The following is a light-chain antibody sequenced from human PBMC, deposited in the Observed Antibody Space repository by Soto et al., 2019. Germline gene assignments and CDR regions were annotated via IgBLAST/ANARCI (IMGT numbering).Light chain of an antibody. CDR2: GAS. J-gene: IGKJ1*01. V-gene: IGKV3-20*01. CDR1: QSVSSNY. CDR3: QHYGSSPRGT. Sequence: IVLTQSPGTLSLSPGERATLSCWASQSVSSNYLAWYQQKPGQAPRLLIYGASSRATGIPDRFSGTGSGTDVTLTSSRLEPEDFEVYYCQHYGSSPRGTFGQGTKVEI.